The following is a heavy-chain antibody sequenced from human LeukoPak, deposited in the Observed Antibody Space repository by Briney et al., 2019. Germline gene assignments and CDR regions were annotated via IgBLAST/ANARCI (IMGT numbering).Heavy chain of an antibody. V-gene: IGHV1-2*02. CDR1: GYTFTGYY. D-gene: IGHD2-15*01. J-gene: IGHJ4*02. Sequence: ASVKVSCKASGYTFTGYYIHWVRQAPGQGLEWMGWIKPNSGGTNYAQKFQGRVTMTRDTSISTAYMELTRLRSDDTAVYYCARDLKLIAEFDYWGQGTLVTVSS. CDR2: IKPNSGGT. CDR3: ARDLKLIAEFDY.